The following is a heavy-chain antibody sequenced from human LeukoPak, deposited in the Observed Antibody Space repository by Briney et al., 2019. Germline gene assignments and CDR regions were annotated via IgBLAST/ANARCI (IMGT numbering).Heavy chain of an antibody. V-gene: IGHV3-48*04. J-gene: IGHJ4*02. CDR2: ISSSSGII. CDR3: TREREGTY. D-gene: IGHD1-7*01. Sequence: GSLRLSCAASGFTFTNHGMNWVRQAPGKGLEWVSYISSSSGIIYYADSVKGRFTISRDNAKNSLYLQMNSLRAEDTAVYYCTREREGTYWGQGALVTVSS. CDR1: GFTFTNHG.